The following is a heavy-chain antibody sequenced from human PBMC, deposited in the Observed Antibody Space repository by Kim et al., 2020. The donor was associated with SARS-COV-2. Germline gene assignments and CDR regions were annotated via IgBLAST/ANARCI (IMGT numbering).Heavy chain of an antibody. CDR3: AKGGGSYSNGMDV. Sequence: YYAESVKGRFTISRDNSKNSLYLQMNSLRAEDTALYYCAKGGGSYSNGMDVWGQGTTVTVSS. D-gene: IGHD1-26*01. J-gene: IGHJ6*02. V-gene: IGHV3-43D*03.